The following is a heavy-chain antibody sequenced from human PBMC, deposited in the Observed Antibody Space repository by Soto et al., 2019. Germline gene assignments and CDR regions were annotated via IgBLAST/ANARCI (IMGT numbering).Heavy chain of an antibody. CDR2: IWYNGINQ. D-gene: IGHD6-19*01. J-gene: IGHJ4*02. V-gene: IGHV3-33*01. CDR3: ARARYGSSGPFDY. CDR1: GFTFSTYS. Sequence: QVQLVESGGGVVQPGRSLRLSCSASGFTFSTYSMNWIRQAPGKGLEWVAVIWYNGINQYYADSVKGRFTISRDDSRSTVFLQMDSRRADDTAIYYCARARYGSSGPFDYWGQGTLVTVSS.